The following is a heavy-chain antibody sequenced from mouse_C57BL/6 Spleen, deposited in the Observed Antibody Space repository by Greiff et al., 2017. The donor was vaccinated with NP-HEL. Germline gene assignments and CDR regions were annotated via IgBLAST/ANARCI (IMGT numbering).Heavy chain of an antibody. V-gene: IGHV14-4*01. J-gene: IGHJ2*01. D-gene: IGHD1-1*01. CDR2: IDPETGDT. CDR3: TTAVVVAR. Sequence: EVQLQQSGAELVRPGASVKLSCTASGFNIKDDYMHWVKQRPEQGLEWIGWIDPETGDTEYASKFQGKATITADTSSNTAYLQLSSLTSEDTAVYYCTTAVVVARWGQGTTLTVSS. CDR1: GFNIKDDY.